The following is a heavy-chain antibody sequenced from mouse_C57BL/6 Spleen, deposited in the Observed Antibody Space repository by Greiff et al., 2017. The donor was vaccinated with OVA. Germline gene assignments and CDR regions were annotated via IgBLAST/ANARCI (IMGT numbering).Heavy chain of an antibody. J-gene: IGHJ4*01. Sequence: EVKLMESGEGLVKPGGSLKLSCAASGFTFSSYAMSWVRQTPEKRLEWVAYISSGGDYIYYADTVKGRFTLSRDNARNTLYLQMSSLKSEDTAMYDCAREETGTGYAMDDWGQGTSVTVAS. CDR3: AREETGTGYAMDD. CDR2: ISSGGDYI. CDR1: GFTFSSYA. V-gene: IGHV5S21*01. D-gene: IGHD4-1*01.